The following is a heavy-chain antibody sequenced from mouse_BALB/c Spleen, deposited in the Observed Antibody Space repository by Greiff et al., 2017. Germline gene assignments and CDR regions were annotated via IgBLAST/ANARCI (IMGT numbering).Heavy chain of an antibody. D-gene: IGHD1-2*01. J-gene: IGHJ2*01. Sequence: EVKLMESGGGLVQPGGSLRLSCATSGFTFTDYYMSWVRQPPGKALEWLGFIRNKANGYTTEYSASVKGRFTISRANSQSILYLQMNTLRAEDSATYYCARALYYGKGGLDYWGQGTTLTVSS. CDR1: GFTFTDYY. CDR3: ARALYYGKGGLDY. V-gene: IGHV7-3*02. CDR2: IRNKANGYTT.